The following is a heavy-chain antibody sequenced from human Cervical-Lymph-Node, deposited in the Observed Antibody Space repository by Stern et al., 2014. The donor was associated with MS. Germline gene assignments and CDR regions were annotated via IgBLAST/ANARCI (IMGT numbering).Heavy chain of an antibody. J-gene: IGHJ4*02. CDR3: ARDSTAWSPSFDY. V-gene: IGHV4-59*01. Sequence: QLQLQESGPGLVKPSETLSLTCAVSGGSISGYYWNWIRQSPGKGLEWIGSVYYSGKTNYNPSLNGRVPISLDTSKSQFSLRLSSVTAGDTAVYYCARDSTAWSPSFDYWGQGTLVTVSS. CDR2: VYYSGKT. D-gene: IGHD1-1*01. CDR1: GGSISGYY.